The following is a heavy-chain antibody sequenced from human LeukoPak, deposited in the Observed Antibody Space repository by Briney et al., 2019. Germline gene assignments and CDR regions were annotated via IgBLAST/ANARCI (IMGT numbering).Heavy chain of an antibody. CDR3: ARVGGLAVAGTSNWFGP. CDR1: GGSIYSIPYY. Sequence: SETLSFTCTVSGGSIYSIPYYWGCIRQPPGRGLEWIGCIYYGETTYYNPSLKSRLTISVDTSKNQFSLRLSSVTAADTAVYFCARVGGLAVAGTSNWFGPWGLGTLVIVTS. CDR2: IYYGETT. V-gene: IGHV4-39*07. J-gene: IGHJ5*02. D-gene: IGHD6-19*01.